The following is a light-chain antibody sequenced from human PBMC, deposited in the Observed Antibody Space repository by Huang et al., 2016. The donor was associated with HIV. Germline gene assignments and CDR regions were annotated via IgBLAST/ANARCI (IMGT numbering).Light chain of an antibody. CDR3: QQRTRWPPT. V-gene: IGKV3-11*01. CDR1: QNVGSS. CDR2: DAS. Sequence: EIVLTQYPATLSLSPGERATLSCRASQNVGSSLAWYQQKAGQTPRLLIFDASKRATGIPARFSGSGSGTDFTLSISSLEPEDFAVYYCQQRTRWPPTFGQGTTVEF. J-gene: IGKJ1*01.